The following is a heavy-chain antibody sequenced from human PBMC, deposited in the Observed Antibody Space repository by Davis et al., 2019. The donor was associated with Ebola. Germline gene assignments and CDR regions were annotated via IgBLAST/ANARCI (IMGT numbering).Heavy chain of an antibody. D-gene: IGHD3-22*01. CDR2: IKTRAEGYAT. CDR3: TSRFSYDSSGSSGH. V-gene: IGHV3-73*01. J-gene: IGHJ4*02. Sequence: GGSLRLSCAASGFTFSGSTMHWVRQASGKGLEWVGRIKTRAEGYATAYAASVKGRFTVSRDDSKNTAYLQVNSLKTEDTAMYYCTSRFSYDSSGSSGHWGQGTLVTVSS. CDR1: GFTFSGST.